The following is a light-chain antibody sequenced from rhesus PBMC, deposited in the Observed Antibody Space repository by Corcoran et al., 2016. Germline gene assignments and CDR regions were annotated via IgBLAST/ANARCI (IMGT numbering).Light chain of an antibody. CDR3: YQHSSGYS. V-gene: IGKV3-10*01. Sequence: QVILTQSPASLSLSPGERATLSCRASQSVSSYLAWYQQKPGQAPRLLIHGASSRATGIPDRFSGSGSGTDFTLTINSLGPEDVGVYHCYQHSSGYSFGQGTKVEIK. J-gene: IGKJ2*01. CDR1: QSVSSY. CDR2: GAS.